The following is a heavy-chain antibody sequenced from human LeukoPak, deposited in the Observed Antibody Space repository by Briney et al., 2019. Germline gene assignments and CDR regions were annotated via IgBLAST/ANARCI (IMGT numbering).Heavy chain of an antibody. D-gene: IGHD4-17*01. CDR3: ARERETTVTYGDYYYYYMDV. CDR2: IIPIFGTA. Sequence: VKVSCKASGGTFSSYAISWVRHAPGQGLEWMGGIIPIFGTANYAQKFQGRVTITTDESTSTAYMELSSLRSEDTAVYYCARERETTVTYGDYYYYYMDVWGKGTTVTVSS. CDR1: GGTFSSYA. V-gene: IGHV1-69*13. J-gene: IGHJ6*03.